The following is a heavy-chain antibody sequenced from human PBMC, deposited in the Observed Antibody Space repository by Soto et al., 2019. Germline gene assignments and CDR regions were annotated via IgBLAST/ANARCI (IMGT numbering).Heavy chain of an antibody. V-gene: IGHV1-46*01. CDR1: GYTFTSYY. Sequence: GASVKVSCKASGYTFTSYYMHWVRQAPGQGLEWMGIINPSGGSTSYAQKFQGRVTMTRDTSTSTVYMELSSLRSEDTAVYYCAREGLVLAPSSLISHRSTSSTVFRGQG. CDR3: AREGLVLAPSSLISHRSTSSTVF. J-gene: IGHJ1*01. D-gene: IGHD3-3*02. CDR2: INPSGGST.